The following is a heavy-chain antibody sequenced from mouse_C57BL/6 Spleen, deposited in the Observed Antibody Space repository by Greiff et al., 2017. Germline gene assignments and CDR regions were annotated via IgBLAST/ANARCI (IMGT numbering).Heavy chain of an antibody. Sequence: VQLQPPGAELVKPGASVKLSCKASGYTFTSYCMHWVKQRPGRGLEWIGRIDPNRVGTKYNEKFKSKATLTVDKPSSTAYMQLSSLTSEDSAVYYYTRSYDYDCRGIAYWGQGTLVTVSA. D-gene: IGHD2-4*01. CDR2: IDPNRVGT. CDR1: GYTFTSYC. J-gene: IGHJ3*01. CDR3: TRSYDYDCRGIAY. V-gene: IGHV1-72*01.